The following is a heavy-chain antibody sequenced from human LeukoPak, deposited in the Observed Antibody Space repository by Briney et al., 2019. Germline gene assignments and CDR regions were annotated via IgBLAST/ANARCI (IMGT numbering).Heavy chain of an antibody. CDR3: ARSYDTSGYFHAFDL. J-gene: IGHJ3*01. V-gene: IGHV4-59*01. CDR2: ISYSGGT. D-gene: IGHD3-22*01. CDR1: GGSINNYY. Sequence: PSETLSLTCTVSGGSINNYYWSWIRQTPGKGLEWIGYISYSGGTNYNPSLKSRVTISLDTSKNHFSLKLTSVTAADTAFYFCARSYDTSGYFHAFDLWGQGTMITVSS.